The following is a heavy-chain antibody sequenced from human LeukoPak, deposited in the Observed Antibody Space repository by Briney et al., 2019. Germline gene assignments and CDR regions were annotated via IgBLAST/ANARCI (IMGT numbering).Heavy chain of an antibody. CDR2: ISAYSGST. CDR3: ARDDHYYGISGRPADY. CDR1: GYTFTSYG. D-gene: IGHD3-22*01. V-gene: IGHV1-18*01. Sequence: GASVKVSCKASGYTFTSYGISWVRQAPGQGLEWMGWISAYSGSTNYAQKLQGRVTMTTDTSTSTDYMELRSLISDDTAVYYCARDDHYYGISGRPADYWGQGTLVTVSS. J-gene: IGHJ4*02.